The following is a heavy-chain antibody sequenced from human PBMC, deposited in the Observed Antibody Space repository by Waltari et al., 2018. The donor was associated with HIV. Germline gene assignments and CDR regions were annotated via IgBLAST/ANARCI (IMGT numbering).Heavy chain of an antibody. V-gene: IGHV3-15*02. CDR1: GFIFSNTW. J-gene: IGHJ4*02. CDR3: ITDEKVNCGSECFDH. Sequence: EVQLVESGGALVKPGGSLRLSCVGSGFIFSNTWMSWVRQAPGKGREGVGHIKSKREGRATDYTATVKGRFTISRDDSKSSLFLQMNSLKSEDTGLYYCITDEKVNCGSECFDHWGQGTLVTVSS. D-gene: IGHD2-21*01. CDR2: IKSKREGRAT.